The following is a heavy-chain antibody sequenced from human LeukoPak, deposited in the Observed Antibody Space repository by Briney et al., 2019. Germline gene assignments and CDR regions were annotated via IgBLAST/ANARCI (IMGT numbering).Heavy chain of an antibody. J-gene: IGHJ4*02. Sequence: ASVKVSCKASGYTFTSYDINWVRQATGQGLEWMGWMNPNSGNTGYAQKFQGRVTITRNTSIGTAHMELSSLRSEDTAVYYCARGAAGTVADYWGQGTLVTVSS. D-gene: IGHD6-13*01. CDR1: GYTFTSYD. CDR3: ARGAAGTVADY. CDR2: MNPNSGNT. V-gene: IGHV1-8*03.